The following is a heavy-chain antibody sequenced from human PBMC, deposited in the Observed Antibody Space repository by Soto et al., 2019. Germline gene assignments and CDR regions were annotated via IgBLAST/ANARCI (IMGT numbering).Heavy chain of an antibody. D-gene: IGHD6-13*01. J-gene: IGHJ1*01. CDR3: ATEAIAAAGFAEYFQH. Sequence: ASVKVSCKASGYTFTGYYMHWVRQAPGQGLEWMGWINPNSGGTNYAQKFQGWVTMTRDTSISTAYMELSRLRSDDTAVYYCATEAIAAAGFAEYFQHWGQGTLVTVSS. CDR1: GYTFTGYY. CDR2: INPNSGGT. V-gene: IGHV1-2*04.